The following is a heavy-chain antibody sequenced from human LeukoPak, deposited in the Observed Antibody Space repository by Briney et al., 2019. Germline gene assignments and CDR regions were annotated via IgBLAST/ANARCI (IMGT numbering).Heavy chain of an antibody. D-gene: IGHD2/OR15-2a*01. V-gene: IGHV3-7*01. CDR3: ARGLLWGSSRWYFDL. J-gene: IGHJ2*01. Sequence: RPGGSLRLSCAASGFTVSRYWMSWVRQAPGKGLEWVANIKQDGSEKTYVDSVKGRFTISRDNTKNSLYLQMNSLRAEETALYFCARGLLWGSSRWYFDLWGRGALVTVSS. CDR1: GFTVSRYW. CDR2: IKQDGSEK.